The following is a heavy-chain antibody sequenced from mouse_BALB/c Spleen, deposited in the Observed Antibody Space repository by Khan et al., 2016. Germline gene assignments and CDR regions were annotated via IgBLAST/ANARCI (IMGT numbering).Heavy chain of an antibody. V-gene: IGHV10-1*02. D-gene: IGHD2-14*01. CDR3: VRQRYRYDDAMDY. Sequence: EVQLVESGGGLVQPKGSLKLSCAASGFTFNTYAMNWVRQAPGKGLEWVARIRSKSNNYATYYADSVKDRFTISRDDSQSMLYLQMNNLKTEDTAMYYCVRQRYRYDDAMDYWGQGTSVTVSS. CDR1: GFTFNTYA. J-gene: IGHJ4*01. CDR2: IRSKSNNYAT.